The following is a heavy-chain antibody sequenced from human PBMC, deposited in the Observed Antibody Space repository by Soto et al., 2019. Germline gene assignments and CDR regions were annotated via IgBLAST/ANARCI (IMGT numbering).Heavy chain of an antibody. CDR3: ARVFSSGSGWMYYFDF. V-gene: IGHV4-4*02. CDR1: SGSISTGNW. D-gene: IGHD6-25*01. CDR2: IYYTGVT. Sequence: QVELQESGPRLVKSSGTLSLTCEVSSGSISTGNWWSWVRQPPGKGLEWSGEIYYTGVTNYTPSLKSRVTITIDKSNDQFSRILTSATAADTAVYYCARVFSSGSGWMYYFDFWGQGSLVSVSS. J-gene: IGHJ4*02.